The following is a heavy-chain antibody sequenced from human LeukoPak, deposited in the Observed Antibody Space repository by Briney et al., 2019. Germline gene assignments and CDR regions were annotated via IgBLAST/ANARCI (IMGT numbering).Heavy chain of an antibody. J-gene: IGHJ4*02. CDR3: ARDGIVGSPLFKFDY. CDR2: ISYDGTNK. CDR1: GFPFNTYG. Sequence: GGSLRLSCAASGFPFNTYGMHWVCQAPGKGLEWVAVISYDGTNKFYADSVKGRFTISRDNSKNTLYLQMNSLRAEDTAVYYCARDGIVGSPLFKFDYWGQGTLVTVSS. V-gene: IGHV3-30*03. D-gene: IGHD1-26*01.